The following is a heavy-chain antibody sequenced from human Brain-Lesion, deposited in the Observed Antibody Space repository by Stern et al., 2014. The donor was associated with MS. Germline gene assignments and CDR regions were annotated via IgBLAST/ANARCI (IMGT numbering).Heavy chain of an antibody. V-gene: IGHV4-39*01. D-gene: IGHD1-26*01. CDR1: GGSISSSTYY. Sequence: VQLVESGPGLVKPSETLSLTCTVSGGSISSSTYYWAWIRQPPGKGLEGIGNIYYSGFTYYNPSLKSRVTISVDISKNQFSLKLSSVTAADTAIYYCARHDSVPRPSQLYSARDRGPGYFDYWGQGTLVTVSS. J-gene: IGHJ4*02. CDR2: IYYSGFT. CDR3: ARHDSVPRPSQLYSARDRGPGYFDY.